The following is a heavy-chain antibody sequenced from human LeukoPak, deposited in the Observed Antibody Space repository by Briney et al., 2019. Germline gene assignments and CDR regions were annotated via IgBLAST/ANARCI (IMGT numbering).Heavy chain of an antibody. D-gene: IGHD3-10*01. CDR3: ARVGSMVRGVIGDYNWFDP. CDR2: MNPNSGNT. Sequence: ASVKVSCKASGYTFTSYDINWVRQATGQGLEWMGWMNPNSGNTGYAQKFQGRVTMTRNTSISTAYMELSSLRSEDTAVYYCARVGSMVRGVIGDYNWFDPCGQGTLVTVSS. J-gene: IGHJ5*02. V-gene: IGHV1-8*01. CDR1: GYTFTSYD.